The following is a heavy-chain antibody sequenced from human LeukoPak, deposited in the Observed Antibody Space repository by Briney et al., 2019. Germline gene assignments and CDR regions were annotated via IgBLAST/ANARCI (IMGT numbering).Heavy chain of an antibody. CDR1: GYTFTSYY. J-gene: IGHJ3*02. CDR2: INPSGGST. CDR3: ARSNTMTRSALKGAFDI. Sequence: ASVKVSFKASGYTFTSYYMHWVRQAPGQGLEWMGIINPSGGSTSYAQKFQGRVTMTRDTSTSTVCMELSSLRSEDTAVYYCARSNTMTRSALKGAFDIWGQGTMVTVPS. V-gene: IGHV1-46*01. D-gene: IGHD3-22*01.